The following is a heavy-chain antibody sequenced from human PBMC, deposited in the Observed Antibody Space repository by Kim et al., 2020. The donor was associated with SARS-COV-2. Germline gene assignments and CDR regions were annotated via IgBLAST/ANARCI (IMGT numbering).Heavy chain of an antibody. CDR1: GFTVSSNY. CDR2: IYSGGST. D-gene: IGHD4-17*01. CDR3: ARAPTDDYGDHGGFDY. V-gene: IGHV3-66*01. Sequence: GGSLRLSCAASGFTVSSNYMSWVRQAPGKGLEWVSDIYSGGSTYYADSVKGRFTISRDNSKNTLYLQMNSLRAEDTAVYYCARAPTDDYGDHGGFDYLG. J-gene: IGHJ4*01.